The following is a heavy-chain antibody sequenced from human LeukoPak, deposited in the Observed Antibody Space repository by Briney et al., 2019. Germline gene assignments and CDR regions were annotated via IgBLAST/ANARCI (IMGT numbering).Heavy chain of an antibody. CDR2: INPCGDST. CDR3: ARGRDSYESSDYYYEGDAFDI. Sequence: ASVKVSCKAAGYTFTSYYMHWGRQAPGQGGGWMGIINPCGDSTSSAQKFQGRVTMTRDMSTSTVYMALSSLRTEDTAVYYCARGRDSYESSDYYYEGDAFDIWGQGTKVTVSS. CDR1: GYTFTSYY. D-gene: IGHD3-22*01. V-gene: IGHV1-46*01. J-gene: IGHJ3*02.